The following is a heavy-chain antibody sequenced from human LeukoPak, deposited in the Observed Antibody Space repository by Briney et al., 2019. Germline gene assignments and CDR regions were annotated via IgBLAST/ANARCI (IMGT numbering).Heavy chain of an antibody. CDR3: AKRTWRGPFTIFGVVLDY. Sequence: GGSLRLSCAASGFTFSSYGMHWVRQAPGKGLEWVAVISYDGSNKYYADSVKGRFTISRDNSKNTLYLQMNSLRAEDTAVYYCAKRTWRGPFTIFGVVLDYWGQGTLVTVSS. J-gene: IGHJ4*02. D-gene: IGHD3-3*01. CDR2: ISYDGSNK. CDR1: GFTFSSYG. V-gene: IGHV3-30*18.